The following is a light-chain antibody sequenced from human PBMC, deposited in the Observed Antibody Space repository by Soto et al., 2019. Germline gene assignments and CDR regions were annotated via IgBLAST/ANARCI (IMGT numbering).Light chain of an antibody. Sequence: SYELTQSPSVSVAPGETARITCEENTIGSKGVHWYQQKLGQAPVLVIYYDSDRPSGIPDRFSGSKSGNTGTLTISSVEAGDEADYHCQVCGSIRDHPVFGGGTKLTVL. CDR1: TIGSKG. CDR2: YDS. CDR3: QVCGSIRDHPV. J-gene: IGLJ3*02. V-gene: IGLV3-21*04.